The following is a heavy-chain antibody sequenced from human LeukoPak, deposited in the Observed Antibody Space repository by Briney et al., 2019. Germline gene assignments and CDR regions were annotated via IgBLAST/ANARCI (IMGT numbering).Heavy chain of an antibody. Sequence: SVKVSCKASGGTFSSYAISWVRQAPGQGLEWMGRIIPIFGIANYAQKFQGRVTITADKSTSTAYMELSSLRSEDTAVYYCARSGVVPAARAYYYYGTDVWGQGTTVTVSS. J-gene: IGHJ6*02. V-gene: IGHV1-69*04. CDR2: IIPIFGIA. CDR3: ARSGVVPAARAYYYYGTDV. D-gene: IGHD2-2*01. CDR1: GGTFSSYA.